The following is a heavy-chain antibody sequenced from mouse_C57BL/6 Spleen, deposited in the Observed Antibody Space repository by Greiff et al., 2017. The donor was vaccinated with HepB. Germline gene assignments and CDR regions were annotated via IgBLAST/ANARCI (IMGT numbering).Heavy chain of an antibody. CDR2: IDPSDSYT. CDR1: GYTFTSYW. J-gene: IGHJ2*01. V-gene: IGHV1-59*01. Sequence: VQLQQPGAELVRPGTSVKLSCKASGYTFTSYWMHWVKQRPGQGLEWIGVIDPSDSYTNYNQKFKGKATLTVDTSSSTAYMQLSSLTSEDSAVYYCARRLGRGGYYFDYWGQGTTLTVSA. CDR3: ARRLGRGGYYFDY. D-gene: IGHD4-1*01.